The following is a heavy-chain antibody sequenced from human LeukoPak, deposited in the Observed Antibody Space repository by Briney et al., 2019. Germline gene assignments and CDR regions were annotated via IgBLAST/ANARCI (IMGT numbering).Heavy chain of an antibody. D-gene: IGHD5-12*01. CDR3: ARHRGYDLFDH. Sequence: KASETLSLTCTVSGDSISSYWWSWIRQSPGKGLEWIGYIHYSGSTKYNPSFKSRVTISVDTSKNQFSLKVSSVTAADTAVYYCARHRGYDLFDHWGQGTLVTVSS. CDR1: GDSISSYW. V-gene: IGHV4-59*08. CDR2: IHYSGST. J-gene: IGHJ4*02.